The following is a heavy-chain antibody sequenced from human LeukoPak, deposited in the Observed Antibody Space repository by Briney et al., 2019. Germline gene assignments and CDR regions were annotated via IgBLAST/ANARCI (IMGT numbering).Heavy chain of an antibody. V-gene: IGHV3-20*04. CDR2: ISLNGGSS. CDR3: ARASYNWNYVHYYYYMDV. J-gene: IGHJ6*03. CDR1: GFTFDEYG. D-gene: IGHD1-7*01. Sequence: GGSLRLSCVASGFTFDEYGMSWVRQAPGKGLEWVSGISLNGGSSGYAESVKGRFTISRDNAKNSLYLQMNSLRAEDTAVYYCARASYNWNYVHYYYYMDVWGKGTTVTVSS.